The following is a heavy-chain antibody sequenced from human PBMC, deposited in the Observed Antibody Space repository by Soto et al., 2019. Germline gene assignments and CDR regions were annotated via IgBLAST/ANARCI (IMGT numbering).Heavy chain of an antibody. Sequence: PSETLSLTCTVSGGSISSYYWSWIRQPPGKGLEWIGYIYYSGSTNYNPSLKSRVTISVDTSKNHFSLKLSSVTAADTAVYYCARGGYDILTGYYQGYFDYWGQGTLVTVSS. CDR3: ARGGYDILTGYYQGYFDY. CDR1: GGSISSYY. D-gene: IGHD3-9*01. CDR2: IYYSGST. J-gene: IGHJ4*02. V-gene: IGHV4-59*01.